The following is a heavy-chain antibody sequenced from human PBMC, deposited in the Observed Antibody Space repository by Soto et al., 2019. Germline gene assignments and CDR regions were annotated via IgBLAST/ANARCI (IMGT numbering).Heavy chain of an antibody. Sequence: PGGSLRLSCAASGFILSDHYMDWVRQAPGKGLEWVGRTRNKANSYTTEYAASVKGRFTISRDDSENSLYLQMNSLKTDDTAMYYCTRGAGEHRKLGGYYYGLDVWGLGTTVTVSS. CDR2: TRNKANSYTT. V-gene: IGHV3-72*01. J-gene: IGHJ6*02. CDR3: TRGAGEHRKLGGYYYGLDV. D-gene: IGHD7-27*01. CDR1: GFILSDHY.